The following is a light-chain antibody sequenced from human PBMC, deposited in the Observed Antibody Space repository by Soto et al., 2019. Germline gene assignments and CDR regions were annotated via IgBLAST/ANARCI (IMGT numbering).Light chain of an antibody. CDR1: QSVSSN. CDR3: LHYNSWPPERT. V-gene: IGKV3-15*01. Sequence: EMVMTQSPATLSVSPGDRATLSCRASQSVSSNLAWYQQRPGQAPRLLIYGASTRATGIPARFSGSGSGTEFTLTISSLQSEDFAVYYCLHYNSWPPERTFGQGTKVEIK. CDR2: GAS. J-gene: IGKJ1*01.